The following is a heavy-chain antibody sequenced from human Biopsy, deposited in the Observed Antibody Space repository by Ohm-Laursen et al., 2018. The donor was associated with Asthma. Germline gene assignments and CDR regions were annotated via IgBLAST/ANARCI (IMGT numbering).Heavy chain of an antibody. CDR2: VSSDGHNK. CDR3: ARQSGQDYGDSSGFDI. V-gene: IGHV3-30*03. Sequence: SLRLSCTASGFVFSQCGMHWVRQGSGKGLEWVALVSSDGHNKYYEDSVKGRFTISRDNSRNRLYLQINRLTVEDSAVYFCARQSGQDYGDSSGFDIWGQGTKVAVSS. CDR1: GFVFSQCG. D-gene: IGHD3-22*01. J-gene: IGHJ3*02.